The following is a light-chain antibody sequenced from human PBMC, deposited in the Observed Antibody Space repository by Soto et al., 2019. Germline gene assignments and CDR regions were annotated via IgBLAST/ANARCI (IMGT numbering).Light chain of an antibody. CDR1: QGVSAY. J-gene: IGKJ2*01. Sequence: DIQMSQSPSSLSASVGDRVTITCRASQGVSAYLLWYQQTQGKAPRLLIYAASNLLRGVPSRFSGRGSGTNFTLAISSLQPEDLPTYYCQQSYKTPHIFAQGTKRET. V-gene: IGKV1-39*01. CDR3: QQSYKTPHI. CDR2: AAS.